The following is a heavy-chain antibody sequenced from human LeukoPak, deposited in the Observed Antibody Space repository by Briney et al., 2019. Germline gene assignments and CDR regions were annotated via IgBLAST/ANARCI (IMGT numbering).Heavy chain of an antibody. D-gene: IGHD6-19*01. V-gene: IGHV3-23*01. Sequence: GGSLRLSCAASGFTFSRYAMTWVRQAPEKGLEWVSTVTRSGRTYYADSVKGRFTISRDNSKDTVFLQMSSLRAEDTAVYYCAKDYPSKYSSEYGSDWPIDYWGQGTLVAVSS. CDR3: AKDYPSKYSSEYGSDWPIDY. J-gene: IGHJ4*02. CDR2: VTRSGRT. CDR1: GFTFSRYA.